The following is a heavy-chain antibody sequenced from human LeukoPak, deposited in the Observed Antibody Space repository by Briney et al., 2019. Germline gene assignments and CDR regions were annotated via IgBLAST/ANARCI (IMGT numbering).Heavy chain of an antibody. Sequence: GGSLRLSCAASGFTFSSYAMSWVRQAPGKGLEWVSGISSGGSYTYYADSVKGRFTISRDNSKNTLYLQMNSLRVEDTAVYYCAKDRGGDRPCRFDPWGQGTLVTVSS. CDR1: GFTFSSYA. D-gene: IGHD2-21*02. CDR3: AKDRGGDRPCRFDP. CDR2: ISSGGSYT. J-gene: IGHJ5*02. V-gene: IGHV3-23*01.